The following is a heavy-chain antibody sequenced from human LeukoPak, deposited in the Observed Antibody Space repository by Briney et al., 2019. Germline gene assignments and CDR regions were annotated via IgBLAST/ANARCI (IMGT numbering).Heavy chain of an antibody. J-gene: IGHJ5*02. CDR1: GYSISSGYF. D-gene: IGHD6-13*01. CDR2: IYHSGST. Sequence: PSETLSLTCTVSGYSISSGYFWGWIRQPPGKGLECIGTIYHSGSTYYNPSLKSRVTISVDTSKNQFSLKLNSVTAADTAVYYCARIYSSSWFLNWFDPWGQGTLVTVSS. CDR3: ARIYSSSWFLNWFDP. V-gene: IGHV4-38-2*02.